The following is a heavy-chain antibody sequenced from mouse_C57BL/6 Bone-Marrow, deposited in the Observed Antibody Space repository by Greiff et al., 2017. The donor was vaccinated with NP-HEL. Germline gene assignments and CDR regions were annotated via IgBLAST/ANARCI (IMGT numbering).Heavy chain of an antibody. CDR1: GYTFTDYY. Sequence: QVQLQQSGPELVKPGASVKISCKASGYTFTDYYINWVKQRPGQGLEWIGWIFPGCGSTYYNEQFKGKATLTVDKSSSTAYMLLSSLTSEYSAVYFCARSPSDGYPSYWYFEVWGTGTTVTVSS. CDR2: IFPGCGST. J-gene: IGHJ1*03. V-gene: IGHV1-75*01. CDR3: ARSPSDGYPSYWYFEV. D-gene: IGHD2-3*01.